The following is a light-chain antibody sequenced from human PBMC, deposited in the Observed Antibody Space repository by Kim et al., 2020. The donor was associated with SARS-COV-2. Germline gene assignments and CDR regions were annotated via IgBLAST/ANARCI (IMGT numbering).Light chain of an antibody. V-gene: IGKV3-15*01. J-gene: IGKJ2*01. CDR2: AAS. CDR3: QQYNNWFPYT. CDR1: QSIGTN. Sequence: VMTQSPATLSLSPGERAILSCRASQSIGTNLAWNHQKPGQAPRLLIYAASTRATGVPARISGSASGSDFTLTISTLQSGDFGIYYCQQYNNWFPYTFGQGTKLEI.